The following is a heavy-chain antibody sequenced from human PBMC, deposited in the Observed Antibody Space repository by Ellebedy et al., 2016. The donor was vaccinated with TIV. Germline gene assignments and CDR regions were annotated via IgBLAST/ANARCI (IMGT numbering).Heavy chain of an antibody. V-gene: IGHV3-7*01. CDR1: GFTFSNYW. CDR2: IHRDGSEQ. CDR3: ARNHEALTSVPGHY. J-gene: IGHJ4*01. D-gene: IGHD5/OR15-5a*01. Sequence: GGSLRLXCAASGFTFSNYWMTWVRQTPGKGLEWVGNIHRDGSEQYYLDSVRGRFTISRDNAKNSLYLQMNSLRAEDTAIYYCARNHEALTSVPGHYWGHGTLVTVSS.